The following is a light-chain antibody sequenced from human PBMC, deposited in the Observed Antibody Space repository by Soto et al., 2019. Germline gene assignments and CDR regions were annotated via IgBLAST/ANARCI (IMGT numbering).Light chain of an antibody. Sequence: DIQMTQSPSTLSASVGDRVTITCRASQSISSWFAWYQQKPGKAPKFLIYKASSLESGVPSRFSGSGSGTEVTFTNSSLQPVYCANHYCEQYNSYLWTFGQGTNVEIK. J-gene: IGKJ1*01. CDR1: QSISSW. CDR3: EQYNSYLWT. CDR2: KAS. V-gene: IGKV1-5*03.